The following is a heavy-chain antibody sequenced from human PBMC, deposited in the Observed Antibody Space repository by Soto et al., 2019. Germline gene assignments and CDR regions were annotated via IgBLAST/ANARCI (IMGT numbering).Heavy chain of an antibody. D-gene: IGHD1-26*01. CDR1: GYIFSVYW. CDR3: DRHSGAVKPDY. CDR2: IYPGDSDT. Sequence: GESLKISCQASGYIFSVYWIGWVRQLPGKGLEWMGIIYPGDSDTRYSPSFQGQVTLSADKSISTAYLQWTSLKASDTAMYYCDRHSGAVKPDYWGRGTLVTVYS. V-gene: IGHV5-51*01. J-gene: IGHJ4*02.